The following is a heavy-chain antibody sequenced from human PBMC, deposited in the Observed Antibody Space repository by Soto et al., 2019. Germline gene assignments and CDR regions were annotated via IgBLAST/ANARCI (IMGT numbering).Heavy chain of an antibody. CDR1: GFTFSSYS. D-gene: IGHD5-18*01. CDR2: ISSSSSYI. CDR3: VRAQIQLRSYCMDV. V-gene: IGHV3-21*01. J-gene: IGHJ6*02. Sequence: GGSPKLFCAASGFTFSSYSMNWARQAPGKGLEWVSSISSSSSYIYYADSVKGRFTISRDNAKNSLYLKMNSMRAEDTAVYYCVRAQIQLRSYCMDVSGQGTSVTVS.